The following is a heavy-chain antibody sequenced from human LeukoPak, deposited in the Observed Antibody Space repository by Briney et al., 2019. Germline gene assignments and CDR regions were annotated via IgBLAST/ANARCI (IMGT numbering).Heavy chain of an antibody. CDR3: ARDYGGSSPFDY. CDR1: GFTFDDYA. J-gene: IGHJ4*02. CDR2: ISWNSGSI. V-gene: IGHV3-9*01. D-gene: IGHD4-23*01. Sequence: GGSLRLSCAASGFTFDDYAMHWVRQAPGKGLEWVSGISWNSGSIGYADSVKGRFTISRDNAKNSLYLHMNSLRAEDTAVYYCARDYGGSSPFDYWGQGTLVTVSS.